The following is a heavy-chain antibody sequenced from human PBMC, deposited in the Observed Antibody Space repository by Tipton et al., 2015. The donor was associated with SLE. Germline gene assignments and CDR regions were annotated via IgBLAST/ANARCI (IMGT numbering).Heavy chain of an antibody. CDR2: IYYSGST. Sequence: TLSLTCTVSGGSISGYYWSWIRQPPGKGLEWIGYIYYSGSTNYNPSLKSRLTISADMPKNHFSLSLSSVTATDTAIYYCGSGSIFGVISLWGQGTLVTVSS. D-gene: IGHD3-3*01. V-gene: IGHV4-59*08. J-gene: IGHJ4*02. CDR3: GSGSIFGVISL. CDR1: GGSISGYY.